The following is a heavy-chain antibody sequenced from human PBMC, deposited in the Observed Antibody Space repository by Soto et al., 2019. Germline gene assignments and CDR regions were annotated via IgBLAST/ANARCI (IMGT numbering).Heavy chain of an antibody. CDR3: ARRGDGSGSLDY. Sequence: PSETLSLTCAVSAGSISSNSWWIWVRQPPGKGLEWIGEIYHSGSTTYSPSLKSPVTISVDKSKNQFSLKLSSVTAADTAVYYCARRGDGSGSLDYWGRGTLVTVYS. CDR1: AGSISSNSW. CDR2: IYHSGST. V-gene: IGHV4-4*02. D-gene: IGHD3-10*01. J-gene: IGHJ4*02.